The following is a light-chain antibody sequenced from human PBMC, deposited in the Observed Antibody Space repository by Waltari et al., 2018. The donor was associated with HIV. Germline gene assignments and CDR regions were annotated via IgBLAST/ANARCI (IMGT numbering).Light chain of an antibody. V-gene: IGLV2-11*01. CDR1: SSDIGDYNY. J-gene: IGLJ3*02. CDR3: CSFAGSYTLV. CDR2: DVT. Sequence: QSALTQPRSVSGSPGQSVTIPCTGTSSDIGDYNYVSWYQQHPGKAPKPMIYDVTKRPSGVPDRFSGSKSGNTASLTISGLQAEDEAAYYCCSFAGSYTLVFGGGTKLTVL.